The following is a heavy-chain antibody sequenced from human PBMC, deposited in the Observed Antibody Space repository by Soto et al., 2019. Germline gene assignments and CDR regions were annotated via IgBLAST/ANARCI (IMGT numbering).Heavy chain of an antibody. Sequence: ASVKVSCKTSGYTFTDYYLHWVRQAPGQGLEWMGWINPNSGGTHYAQKFQGWVTMTRDTSINTVYMELSRLKFDDTAVYYCARDWGHYYGSGSYYNNWFDPWGQG. V-gene: IGHV1-2*04. CDR1: GYTFTDYY. D-gene: IGHD3-10*01. CDR3: ARDWGHYYGSGSYYNNWFDP. CDR2: INPNSGGT. J-gene: IGHJ5*02.